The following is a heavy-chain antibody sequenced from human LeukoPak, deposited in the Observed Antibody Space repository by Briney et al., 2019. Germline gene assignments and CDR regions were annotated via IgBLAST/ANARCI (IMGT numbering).Heavy chain of an antibody. CDR1: GFTFSSYW. D-gene: IGHD7-27*01. J-gene: IGHJ4*02. V-gene: IGHV3-30*03. CDR2: ISYDGSNK. Sequence: PGGSLRLSCAASGFTFSSYWMSWIRQAPGKGLEWVAVISYDGSNKYYADSVKGRFTISRDNSKNALYLQMNSLRVEDTAVYYCAIDPNWGTHSWGQGVLVTVSS. CDR3: AIDPNWGTHS.